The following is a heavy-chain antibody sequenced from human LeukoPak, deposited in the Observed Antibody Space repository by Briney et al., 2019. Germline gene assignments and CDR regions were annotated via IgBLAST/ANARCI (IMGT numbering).Heavy chain of an antibody. Sequence: SETLSLTCTVSGYSISSGYYWGWIRQPPGKGLEWTGSIYHSGSTYYNPSLKSRVTISVDTSKNQFSLKLSSVTAADTAVYYCARETRIAVAGPDFDYWGQGTLVTVSS. CDR3: ARETRIAVAGPDFDY. D-gene: IGHD6-19*01. V-gene: IGHV4-38-2*02. J-gene: IGHJ4*02. CDR1: GYSISSGYY. CDR2: IYHSGST.